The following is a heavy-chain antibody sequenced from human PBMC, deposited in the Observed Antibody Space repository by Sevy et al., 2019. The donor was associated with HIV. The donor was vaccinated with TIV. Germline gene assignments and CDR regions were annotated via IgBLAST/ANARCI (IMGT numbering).Heavy chain of an antibody. Sequence: ASVKVSFKASGYPFNSLYMHWIRQAPGQGLEWMGIIDPSGGRSICAQKFQDRVTMSRDTSTSTIYMELRSLRSDDTAVYYCSRGDFDSWNGHVADLYYFDQWGQGTPVTVSS. CDR2: IDPSGGRS. J-gene: IGHJ4*02. CDR1: GYPFNSLY. CDR3: SRGDFDSWNGHVADLYYFDQ. V-gene: IGHV1-46*02. D-gene: IGHD3-3*01.